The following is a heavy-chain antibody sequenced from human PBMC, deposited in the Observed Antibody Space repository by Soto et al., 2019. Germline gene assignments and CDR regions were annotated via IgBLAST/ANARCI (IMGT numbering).Heavy chain of an antibody. Sequence: LRLSCAASGFTFSGSAMHWVRQASGKGLEWVGRIRSKANSYATAYAASVKGRFTISRDDSKNTAYLQVNSLKTEDTAVYYCTRSFRWYDFWSGSLDVWGQGTTVTVSS. J-gene: IGHJ6*02. V-gene: IGHV3-73*01. CDR2: IRSKANSYAT. CDR1: GFTFSGSA. CDR3: TRSFRWYDFWSGSLDV. D-gene: IGHD3-3*01.